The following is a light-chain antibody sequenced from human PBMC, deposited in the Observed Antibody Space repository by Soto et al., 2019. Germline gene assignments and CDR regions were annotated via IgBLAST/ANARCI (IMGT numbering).Light chain of an antibody. CDR2: KAS. J-gene: IGKJ4*01. Sequence: DIQMTQSPSTLSASVGDRVTITCGASQSISSWLAWYQQKPGKAPKLLIYKASTLESGVPSRFSGSGSGKEFTLTISTLQPDDFATYYCQQYNSVSLLTFGGGTKVDIK. V-gene: IGKV1-5*03. CDR1: QSISSW. CDR3: QQYNSVSLLT.